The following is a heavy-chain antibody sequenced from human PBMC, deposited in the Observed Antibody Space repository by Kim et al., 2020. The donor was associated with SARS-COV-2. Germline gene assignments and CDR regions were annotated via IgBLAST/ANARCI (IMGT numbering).Heavy chain of an antibody. CDR2: INHSGST. J-gene: IGHJ4*02. V-gene: IGHV4-34*01. CDR1: GGSFSGYY. D-gene: IGHD3-9*01. Sequence: SETLSLTCAVYGGSFSGYYWSWIRQPPGKGLEWIGEINHSGSTNYNPSLKSRVTISVDTSKNQFSLKLSSVTAADTAVYYCARGPPASQLRYFDWLLLGFDYWGQGTLVTVSS. CDR3: ARGPPASQLRYFDWLLLGFDY.